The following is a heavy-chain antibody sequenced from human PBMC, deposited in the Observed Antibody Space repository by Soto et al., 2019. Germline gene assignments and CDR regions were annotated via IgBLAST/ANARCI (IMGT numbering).Heavy chain of an antibody. CDR3: ARDRSTMDPYSYYYYGMDV. Sequence: GGSLRLSCAASGFTFSRNAMHWVRQAPGKGLEWVAVISYVGDNKYYADSVKGRFTISRDNSKNTLYLQMSSLRAEDTAVYYCARDRSTMDPYSYYYYGMDVWGQGTTVTVSS. CDR2: ISYVGDNK. CDR1: GFTFSRNA. J-gene: IGHJ6*02. V-gene: IGHV3-30-3*01. D-gene: IGHD3-10*01.